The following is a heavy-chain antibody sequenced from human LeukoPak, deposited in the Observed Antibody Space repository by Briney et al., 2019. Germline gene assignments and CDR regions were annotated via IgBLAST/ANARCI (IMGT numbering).Heavy chain of an antibody. Sequence: GGSLRLSCAASGFTFSSYAMHWVRQAPGKGLEWVAVRSYDGSNKYYADSVKGRFTISRDNSKNTLYLQMNSLRAEDTAVYYCARGHDYGDYYYYGMDVWGQGTTVTVSS. CDR3: ARGHDYGDYYYYGMDV. CDR2: RSYDGSNK. CDR1: GFTFSSYA. D-gene: IGHD4-17*01. J-gene: IGHJ6*02. V-gene: IGHV3-30-3*01.